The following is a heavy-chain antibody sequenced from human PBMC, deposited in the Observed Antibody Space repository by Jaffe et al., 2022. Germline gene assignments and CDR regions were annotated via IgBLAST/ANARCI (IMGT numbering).Heavy chain of an antibody. CDR1: GFTFSNYG. Sequence: QVQLLESGGGVVQPGKSLRISCAASGFTFSNYGMHWVRQAPGKGLEWVAVISYDGTYEDYADSVKGRFTISRDNTNQILHLQMNSLRREDTALYYCAKELTTFGVVISQYYFDSWGQGALVTVSS. D-gene: IGHD3-3*01. V-gene: IGHV3-30*18. CDR3: AKELTTFGVVISQYYFDS. J-gene: IGHJ4*02. CDR2: ISYDGTYE.